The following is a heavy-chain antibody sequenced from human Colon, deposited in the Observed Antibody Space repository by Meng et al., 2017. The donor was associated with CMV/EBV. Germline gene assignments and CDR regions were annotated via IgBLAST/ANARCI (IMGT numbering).Heavy chain of an antibody. D-gene: IGHD6-6*01. J-gene: IGHJ6*02. Sequence: LRLSCTASGGSINSGGYYWSWIRQHPGKGLEWIGYIYYSGTTFYNPSLKSRVTISVDTSKNLFSPKLSSVTAADTAVYYCARVGSSLGSYYYAVDVWGQGTTVTVSS. CDR1: GGSINSGGYY. CDR3: ARVGSSLGSYYYAVDV. V-gene: IGHV4-31*03. CDR2: IYYSGTT.